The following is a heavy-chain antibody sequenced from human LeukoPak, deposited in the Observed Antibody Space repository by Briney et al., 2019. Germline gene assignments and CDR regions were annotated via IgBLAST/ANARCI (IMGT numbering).Heavy chain of an antibody. D-gene: IGHD3-9*01. CDR2: INHSGST. J-gene: IGHJ4*02. CDR1: GGSISSYY. CDR3: ARLTLVYDILPSKKFDY. V-gene: IGHV4-34*01. Sequence: PSETLSLTCTVSGGSISSYYWSWIRQPPGKGLEWIGEINHSGSTNYNPSLKSRVTISVDTSKNQFSLKLSSVTAADTAVYYCARLTLVYDILPSKKFDYWGQGTLVTVSS.